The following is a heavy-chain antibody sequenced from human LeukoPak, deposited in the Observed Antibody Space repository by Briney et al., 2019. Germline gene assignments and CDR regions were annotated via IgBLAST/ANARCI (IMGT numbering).Heavy chain of an antibody. Sequence: ASVKVPCKVSGYTLTELSMHWVRQAPGKGLEWMGGFDPEDGETIYAQKFQGRVTMTEDTSTDTAYMELSSLRSEDTAVYYCATGTKLNPTNWFDPWGQGTLVTVSS. J-gene: IGHJ5*02. D-gene: IGHD1-1*01. CDR1: GYTLTELS. V-gene: IGHV1-24*01. CDR2: FDPEDGET. CDR3: ATGTKLNPTNWFDP.